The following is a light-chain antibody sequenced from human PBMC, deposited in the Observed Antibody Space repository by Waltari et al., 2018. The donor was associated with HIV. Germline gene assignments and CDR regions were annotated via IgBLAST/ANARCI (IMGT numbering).Light chain of an antibody. CDR1: NSNIGRYA. Sequence: QSVLTQPPSASGAPGQRVSISCSGGNSNIGRYAVSWYQQLPGTAPKLLIYSNTQRPSGVPDRCSGSKSGTSASRAIGGLQSEDEADYYCAAWDDSLSGSVVFGGGTKLTVL. J-gene: IGLJ2*01. CDR2: SNT. CDR3: AAWDDSLSGSVV. V-gene: IGLV1-44*01.